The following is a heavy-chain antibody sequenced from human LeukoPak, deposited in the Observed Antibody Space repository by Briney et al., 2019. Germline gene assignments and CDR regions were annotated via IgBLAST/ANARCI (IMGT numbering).Heavy chain of an antibody. Sequence: SETLSLTCAVYGGSFSGYYWSWIRQPPGKGLEWIGEINHSGSTSYNPSLKSRVTISVDTSKNQFSLTMSSVTATDTAVYYCARAGVWFGATWFDPWGQGTLVTVSS. CDR2: INHSGST. V-gene: IGHV4-34*01. D-gene: IGHD3-10*01. J-gene: IGHJ5*02. CDR1: GGSFSGYY. CDR3: ARAGVWFGATWFDP.